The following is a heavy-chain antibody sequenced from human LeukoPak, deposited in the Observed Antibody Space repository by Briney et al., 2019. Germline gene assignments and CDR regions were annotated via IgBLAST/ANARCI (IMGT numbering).Heavy chain of an antibody. CDR1: GGSISSSSYY. D-gene: IGHD2-8*01. Sequence: SETLSLTCTVSGGSISSSSYYWGWIRQPPGKGLEWIGEINHSGSTNYNPSLKSRVTISVDTSKNQFSLKLSSVTAADTAVYYCARATDIVLMVYTDYFDYWGQGTLVTVSS. CDR3: ARATDIVLMVYTDYFDY. J-gene: IGHJ4*02. CDR2: INHSGST. V-gene: IGHV4-39*07.